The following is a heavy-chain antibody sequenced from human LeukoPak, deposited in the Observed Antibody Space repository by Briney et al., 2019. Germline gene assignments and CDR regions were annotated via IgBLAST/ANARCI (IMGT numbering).Heavy chain of an antibody. CDR2: INPNSGGT. J-gene: IGHJ6*02. CDR3: ARVIAAAGIRGPSYAEDYYYYGMDV. Sequence: ASVKVSCKASGYTFTGYYMHWVRQAPGQGLEWMGWINPNSGGTNYAQKFQGRVTMTRNTSISTAYMELSSLRSEDTAVYYCARVIAAAGIRGPSYAEDYYYYGMDVWGQGTTVTVSS. CDR1: GYTFTGYY. V-gene: IGHV1-2*02. D-gene: IGHD6-13*01.